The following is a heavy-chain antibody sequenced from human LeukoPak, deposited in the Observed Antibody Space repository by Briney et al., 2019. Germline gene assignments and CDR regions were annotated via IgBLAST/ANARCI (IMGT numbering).Heavy chain of an antibody. D-gene: IGHD6-19*01. CDR1: GFTVSSNY. Sequence: PGGSLRLSCEASGFTVSSNYMSWVRQALGEGVEWGSVIFIGDRTYDADSVRGRSTISTPNSKTILYLQLNSLRAEDMSVYYCSRDVCGSGWLIGGFDYWGQGTLVTVSS. CDR3: SRDVCGSGWLIGGFDY. V-gene: IGHV3-66*01. CDR2: IFIGDRT. J-gene: IGHJ4*02.